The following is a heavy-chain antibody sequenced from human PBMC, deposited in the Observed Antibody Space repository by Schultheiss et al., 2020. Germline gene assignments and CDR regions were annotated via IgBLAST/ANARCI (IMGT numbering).Heavy chain of an antibody. D-gene: IGHD2-8*01. CDR3: ASVDILVMVYAMGD. CDR1: GGSMSDYY. J-gene: IGHJ4*02. V-gene: IGHV4-59*08. CDR2: IHSNGAT. Sequence: SETLSLTCTVSGGSMSDYYWNWIRQTPGKGLEWIGYIHSNGATDYDPSLGSRVTISKDMSKNQFSLRLTSVTAADTAVYYCASVDILVMVYAMGDWGQGTLVTVSS.